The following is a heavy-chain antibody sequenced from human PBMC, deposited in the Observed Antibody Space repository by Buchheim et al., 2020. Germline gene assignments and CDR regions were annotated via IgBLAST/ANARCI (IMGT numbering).Heavy chain of an antibody. CDR1: GGTFSSYT. CDR3: ARARWSFNWFDP. J-gene: IGHJ5*02. Sequence: QVQLVQSGAEVKKPGSSVKVSCKASGGTFSSYTISWVRQAPGQGLEWMGWINPNSGGTNYAQKFQGWVTMTRDTSISTAYMELSRLRSDDTAVYYCARARWSFNWFDPWGQGTL. CDR2: INPNSGGT. V-gene: IGHV1-2*04.